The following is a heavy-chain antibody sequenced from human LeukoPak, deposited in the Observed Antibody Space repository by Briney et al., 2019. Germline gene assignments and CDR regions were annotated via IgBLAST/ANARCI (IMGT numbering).Heavy chain of an antibody. CDR1: GGSFSGYY. CDR3: ARVLPYSSGWGVDH. Sequence: PSETLSLTCAVYGGSFSGYYWSWIRQPPGKGLEWIGEINHSGSTNYNPSLKSRVTISVDTSRNQFSLNVSSVTAADTAVYYCARVLPYSSGWGVDHWGQGTLVTVSS. CDR2: INHSGST. D-gene: IGHD6-19*01. V-gene: IGHV4-34*01. J-gene: IGHJ4*02.